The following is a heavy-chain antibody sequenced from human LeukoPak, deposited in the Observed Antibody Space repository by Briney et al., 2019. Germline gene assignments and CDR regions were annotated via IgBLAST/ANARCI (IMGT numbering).Heavy chain of an antibody. CDR2: INHSGST. Sequence: SETLSLTCAVYGGSFSGYYWSWIRQSPGKGLEWIGEINHSGSTNYNPSLKSRVTISVDTSKNHFSLKLSSVTAADTAVYYCARAERAVAGLFDYWGQGTLVTVSS. V-gene: IGHV4-34*01. CDR3: ARAERAVAGLFDY. J-gene: IGHJ4*02. D-gene: IGHD6-19*01. CDR1: GGSFSGYY.